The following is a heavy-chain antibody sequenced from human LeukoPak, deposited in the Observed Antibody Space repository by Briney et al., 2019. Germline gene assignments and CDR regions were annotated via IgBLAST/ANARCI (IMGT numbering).Heavy chain of an antibody. Sequence: GGSLRLSCAASGFIFDDYGMSGVRQAPGKGLEWVCDINWNGGSTGYADSVKGRFTISRDNAKKSLYLQMNSLRAEDTALYYCAGYYYDSSRGFDPWGQGTLVTVSA. CDR2: INWNGGST. CDR3: AGYYYDSSRGFDP. V-gene: IGHV3-20*04. CDR1: GFIFDDYG. D-gene: IGHD3-22*01. J-gene: IGHJ5*02.